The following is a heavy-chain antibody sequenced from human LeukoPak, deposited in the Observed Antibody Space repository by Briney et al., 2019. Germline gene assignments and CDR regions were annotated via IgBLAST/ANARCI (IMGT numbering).Heavy chain of an antibody. CDR1: GFTFSSYA. D-gene: IGHD2-15*01. CDR2: ISGHGDRT. Sequence: GGSLRLSSAAPGFTFSSYAMNRVRHTPGKGPEWVSAISGHGDRTYYADSVKGRFTISRDNSKNTLYLQLDSLRAEDTAEYYCTKDPGGFVVSPIRYFQHWGQGTLVTVSS. CDR3: TKDPGGFVVSPIRYFQH. V-gene: IGHV3-23*01. J-gene: IGHJ1*01.